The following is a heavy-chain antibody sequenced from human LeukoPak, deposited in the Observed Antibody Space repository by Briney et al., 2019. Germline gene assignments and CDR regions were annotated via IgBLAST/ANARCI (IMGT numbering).Heavy chain of an antibody. Sequence: GGSLRLSCAASGFTFSSYAMSWVRQSPGKGLEWVSAINGSGGSTYYADSVKGRFTISRDNSKNTLYLKMNSLRAEDTAVYYCAKKVGYCSSTSCGFTFDDYYYGMDVWGQGTTVTVSS. J-gene: IGHJ6*02. CDR2: INGSGGST. CDR3: AKKVGYCSSTSCGFTFDDYYYGMDV. V-gene: IGHV3-23*01. D-gene: IGHD2-2*01. CDR1: GFTFSSYA.